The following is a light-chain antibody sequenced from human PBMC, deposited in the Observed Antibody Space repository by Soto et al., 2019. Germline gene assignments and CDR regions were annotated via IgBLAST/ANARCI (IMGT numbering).Light chain of an antibody. CDR1: QGISSA. CDR2: DAS. Sequence: AIQLTQSPSSLSASVGDRVTITCRASQGISSALAWYQQKPGKAPKLLIYDASSLESGVPSRFSGSGSGTDFTLTISSLQPEDFAPYYCQQFILFGGGTKVEIK. J-gene: IGKJ4*01. CDR3: QQFIL. V-gene: IGKV1-13*02.